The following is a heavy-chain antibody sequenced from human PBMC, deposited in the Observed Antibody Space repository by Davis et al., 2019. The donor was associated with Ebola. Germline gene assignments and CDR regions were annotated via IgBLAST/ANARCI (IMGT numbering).Heavy chain of an antibody. CDR1: GGSISSGGYS. J-gene: IGHJ4*02. V-gene: IGHV4-30-2*01. Sequence: PSETLSLTCAVSGGSISSGGYSWSWIRQPPGKGLEWIGYIYHSGSTYYNPSLKSRVTISVDRSKNQFSLKLSSVTAADTAVYYCASVTTVVASNWGQGTLVTVSS. D-gene: IGHD4-23*01. CDR3: ASVTTVVASN. CDR2: IYHSGST.